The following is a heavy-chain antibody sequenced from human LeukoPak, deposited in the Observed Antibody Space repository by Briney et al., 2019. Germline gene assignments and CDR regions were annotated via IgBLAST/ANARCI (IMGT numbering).Heavy chain of an antibody. CDR3: TTYYYDTSGYYYVEY. D-gene: IGHD3-22*01. J-gene: IGHJ4*02. Sequence: GGSLRLSCTASGFTFGDYAMSWVRQAPGKGLEWVGFIRGKAYGGTTEYAASVKGRFTISRDDSKSIAYLQMNSLKTEDTAVYYCTTYYYDTSGYYYVEYWGQGTLLTVSS. CDR1: GFTFGDYA. CDR2: IRGKAYGGTT. V-gene: IGHV3-49*04.